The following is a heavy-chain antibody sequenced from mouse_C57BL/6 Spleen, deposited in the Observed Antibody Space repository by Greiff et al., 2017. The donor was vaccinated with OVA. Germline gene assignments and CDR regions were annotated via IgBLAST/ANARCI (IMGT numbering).Heavy chain of an antibody. V-gene: IGHV1-50*01. CDR3: ARSYNCGSC. J-gene: IGHJ2*01. CDR2: IDPSDSYT. D-gene: IGHD1-1*01. CDR1: GYTFTSYW. Sequence: QVQLQQPGAELVKPGASVKLSCKASGYTFTSYWMQWVKQRPGQGLEWIGEIDPSDSYTNYNQQFKGKATLTVDTSSSTAYMQLSSLTCEDSAVYSCARSYNCGSCWGQGTTLTVSS.